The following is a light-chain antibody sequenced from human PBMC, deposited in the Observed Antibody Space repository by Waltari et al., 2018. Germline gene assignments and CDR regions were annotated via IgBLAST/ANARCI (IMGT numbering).Light chain of an antibody. Sequence: EIVMTQSPAIMSVSPGARVTLSCRPRQRVSNYLPWYQQVHGQAPRLLIYGAHTRATGVPDRFSVSGSGTDFTLTVSSLQSEDFGVYYCQQYIDWPQYTFGQGTKLEIK. CDR1: QRVSNY. V-gene: IGKV3-15*01. CDR3: QQYIDWPQYT. CDR2: GAH. J-gene: IGKJ2*01.